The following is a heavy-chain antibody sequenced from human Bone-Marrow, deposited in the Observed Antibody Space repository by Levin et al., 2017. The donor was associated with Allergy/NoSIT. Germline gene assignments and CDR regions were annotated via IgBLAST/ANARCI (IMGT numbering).Heavy chain of an antibody. D-gene: IGHD5-18*01. CDR1: GGSISGDYY. CDR2: IYYSGTT. Sequence: LRLSCTVSGGSISGDYYWSWIRQPPGKGLEWFGYIYYSGTTYYNPSLKSRVTISVDTSKNQFSLRLSSVTAADTAVYYCARASWRGYSYSLPTTDAFDIWGQGTMVTVSS. CDR3: ARASWRGYSYSLPTTDAFDI. J-gene: IGHJ3*02. V-gene: IGHV4-30-4*01.